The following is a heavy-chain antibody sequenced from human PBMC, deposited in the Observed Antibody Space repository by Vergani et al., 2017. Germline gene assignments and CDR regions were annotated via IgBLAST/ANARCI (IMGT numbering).Heavy chain of an antibody. D-gene: IGHD6-13*01. J-gene: IGHJ5*02. CDR3: AREGVAAGDLDWFDP. CDR1: GYTFTGYY. CDR2: INPNSGGT. V-gene: IGHV1-2*02. Sequence: QVQLVQSGSELKKPGASVKVSCKASGYTFTGYYMHWVRQAPGQGLEWMGWINPNSGGTNYAQRFHGRVTMTRDTSISTAYVELSRLRSDDTAVYYCAREGVAAGDLDWFDPWGQGTLVTVSS.